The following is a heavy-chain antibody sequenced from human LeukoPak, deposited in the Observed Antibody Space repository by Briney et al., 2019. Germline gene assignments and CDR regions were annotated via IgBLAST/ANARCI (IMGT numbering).Heavy chain of an antibody. V-gene: IGHV3-11*01. CDR1: GFTFSDYY. Sequence: GGSLRLSRAASGFTFSDYYMSWIRQAPGKGLEWVSYISSSGSTIYYADSVKGRFTISRDNAKNSLYLQMNSLRAEDTAVYYCARAPTSSSVAGTPYYFDYWGQGTLVTVSS. CDR2: ISSSGSTI. CDR3: ARAPTSSSVAGTPYYFDY. D-gene: IGHD6-19*01. J-gene: IGHJ4*02.